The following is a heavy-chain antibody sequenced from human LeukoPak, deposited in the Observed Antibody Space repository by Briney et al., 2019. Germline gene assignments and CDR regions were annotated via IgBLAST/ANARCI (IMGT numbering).Heavy chain of an antibody. CDR2: IIPIFGTA. J-gene: IGHJ4*02. CDR1: GGTFSSYA. Sequence: ASVKVSCKASGGTFSSYAISWVRRAPGQGLEWTGGIIPIFGTANYAQKFQGRVTITADESTSTAYMELSSLRSEDTAVYYCAREGDSSGFPFDYWGQGTLVTVSS. CDR3: AREGDSSGFPFDY. V-gene: IGHV1-69*01. D-gene: IGHD3-22*01.